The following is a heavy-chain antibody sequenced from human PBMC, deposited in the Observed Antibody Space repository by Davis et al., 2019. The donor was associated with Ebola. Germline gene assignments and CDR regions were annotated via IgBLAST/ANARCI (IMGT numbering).Heavy chain of an antibody. J-gene: IGHJ4*02. CDR2: ISSSSSTI. CDR3: ARALYYYDSSGSQGY. D-gene: IGHD3-22*01. V-gene: IGHV3-11*01. Sequence: GESLKISCAASGFTFSDYYMSWIRQAPGKGLEWVSYISSSSSTIYYADSVKGRFTISRDNAKNSLYLQMNSLRAEDTAVYYCARALYYYDSSGSQGYWGQGTLVTVSS. CDR1: GFTFSDYY.